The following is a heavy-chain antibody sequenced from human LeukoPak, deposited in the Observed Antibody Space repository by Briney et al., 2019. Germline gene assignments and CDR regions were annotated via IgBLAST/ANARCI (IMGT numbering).Heavy chain of an antibody. J-gene: IGHJ4*02. CDR1: GGSFSGYY. CDR3: ARGSPDSNSWYDY. Sequence: PSETLSLTSAVYGGSFSGYYWSWIRQPPGKGLEWIGEINHSGSTNYNPSLKSRVTISVDTSKNQFSLKLSSVTAADTAVYYCARGSPDSNSWYDYWGQGTLVTVSS. CDR2: INHSGST. D-gene: IGHD6-13*01. V-gene: IGHV4-34*01.